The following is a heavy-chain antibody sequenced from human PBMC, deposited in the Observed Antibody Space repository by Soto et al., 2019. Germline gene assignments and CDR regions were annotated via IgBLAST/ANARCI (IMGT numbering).Heavy chain of an antibody. J-gene: IGHJ6*02. CDR2: ISYDGSNK. CDR3: ARDMAIAVAGSRYYYYYYGMDV. Sequence: PGGSLRLSCASSGFTFSSYAMHWVRQATGKGLEWVAVISYDGSNKYYADSVKGRFTISRDNSKNTLYLQMNSLRAEDTAVYYCARDMAIAVAGSRYYYYYYGMDVWGQGTTVIVSS. D-gene: IGHD6-19*01. V-gene: IGHV3-30-3*01. CDR1: GFTFSSYA.